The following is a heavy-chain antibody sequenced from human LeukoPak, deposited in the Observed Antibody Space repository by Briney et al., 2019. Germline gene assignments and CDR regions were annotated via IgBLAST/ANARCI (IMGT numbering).Heavy chain of an antibody. CDR3: ARLVALVTLDY. CDR2: INHSGST. D-gene: IGHD5-18*01. Sequence: SETLSLTCAVYGGSFNGYYWSWIRQPPGEGLEWIGEINHSGSTNYNPSLKSRITISVDTSKNQFSLKLSSVTAADTAVYYCARLVALVTLDYWGQGTLVTVSS. V-gene: IGHV4-34*01. J-gene: IGHJ4*02. CDR1: GGSFNGYY.